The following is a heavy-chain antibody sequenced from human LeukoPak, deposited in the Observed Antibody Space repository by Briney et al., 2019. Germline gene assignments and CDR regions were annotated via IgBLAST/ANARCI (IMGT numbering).Heavy chain of an antibody. V-gene: IGHV4-34*01. CDR3: ASRSRDTSAYSYSYYFDS. J-gene: IGHJ4*02. Sequence: PSETLSLTCAVYGGSFSGHYWSWIRQPPGRGLEWIGEINHSGSSTYNPSLKSRVTISVDTSKNQFSLELSSVTAADTAVYYCASRSRDTSAYSYSYYFDSWGQGILVPVSS. CDR2: INHSGSS. CDR1: GGSFSGHY. D-gene: IGHD3-22*01.